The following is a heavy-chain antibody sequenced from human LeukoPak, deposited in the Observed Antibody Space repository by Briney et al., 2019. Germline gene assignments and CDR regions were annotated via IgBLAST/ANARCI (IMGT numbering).Heavy chain of an antibody. CDR3: ASGGIAVAGPFGY. CDR2: IVVGSGNT. D-gene: IGHD6-19*01. J-gene: IGHJ4*02. CDR1: GFTFTSSA. V-gene: IGHV1-58*01. Sequence: SVKVSCKASGFTFTSSAVQWVRQARGQRLEWIGWIVVGSGNTNYAQKFQERVTITRDMSTSTAYMELSSLRSEDTAVYYCASGGIAVAGPFGYWGQGTLVTVSS.